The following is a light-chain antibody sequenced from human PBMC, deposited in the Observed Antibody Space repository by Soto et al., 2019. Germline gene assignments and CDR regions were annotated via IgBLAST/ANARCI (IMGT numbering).Light chain of an antibody. CDR3: SSFTSRVTFV. J-gene: IGLJ1*01. Sequence: QSALTQPASVSGSPGQSIAISCTGTRSDVGAYNYVSWYQQHPGKAPKFMISEVTNRPSGVSDRFSGSKSGNTASLTISGLQAEDEADYYCSSFTSRVTFVFGTGTKLTVL. CDR2: EVT. V-gene: IGLV2-14*01. CDR1: RSDVGAYNY.